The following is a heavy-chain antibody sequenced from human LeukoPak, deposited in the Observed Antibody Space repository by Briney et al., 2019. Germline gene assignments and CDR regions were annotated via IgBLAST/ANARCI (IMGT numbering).Heavy chain of an antibody. CDR2: IYYSGST. V-gene: IGHV4-59*12. CDR3: ARRYSNTPHFDY. CDR1: GGSISSYY. J-gene: IGHJ4*02. D-gene: IGHD4-11*01. Sequence: SKTLSLTCTVSGGSISSYYWSWIRQPPGKGLEWIGYIYYSGSTNYNPSLKSRVTISVDTSKNQFSLKLSSVTAADTAVYYCARRYSNTPHFDYWGQGTLVTVSS.